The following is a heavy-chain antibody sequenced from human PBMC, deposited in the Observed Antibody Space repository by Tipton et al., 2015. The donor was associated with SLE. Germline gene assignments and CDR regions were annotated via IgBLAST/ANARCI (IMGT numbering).Heavy chain of an antibody. V-gene: IGHV4-38-2*01. CDR1: GFTFSDYY. Sequence: LRLSCAAPGFTFSDYYMSWIRQAPGKGLEWIGSIYYSGSTYYNPSLKSRVTISVDTSKNQFSLKLSSVTAADTAVYYCAKTTVTVWFDPWGQGTLVTVSS. D-gene: IGHD4-17*01. CDR2: IYYSGST. CDR3: AKTTVTVWFDP. J-gene: IGHJ5*02.